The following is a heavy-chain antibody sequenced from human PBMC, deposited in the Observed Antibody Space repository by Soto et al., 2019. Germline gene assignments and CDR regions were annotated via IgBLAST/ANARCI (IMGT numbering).Heavy chain of an antibody. D-gene: IGHD1-26*01. CDR1: GFAFSTKW. CDR3: ARIPYSDTDPCP. CDR2: INIDGTTT. J-gene: IGHJ5*02. Sequence: GGSLRLSCAASGFAFSTKWMHWVRQGPGRGLVWVSRINIDGTTTNYADSVKGRFTISRDNAKNMLYLQMDSLRAEDTAVYYCARIPYSDTDPCPWGQGTLVTVSS. V-gene: IGHV3-74*01.